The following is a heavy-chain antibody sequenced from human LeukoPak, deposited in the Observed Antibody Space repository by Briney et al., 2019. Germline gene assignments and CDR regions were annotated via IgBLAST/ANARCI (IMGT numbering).Heavy chain of an antibody. J-gene: IGHJ4*02. CDR1: GFTFSSYG. D-gene: IGHD1-26*01. CDR2: IKSKTDGGTT. Sequence: PGGSLRLSCAASGFTFSSYGMHWVRQAPGKGLEWVGRIKSKTDGGTTDYAAPVKGRFTISRDDSKNTLYLQMNSLKTEDTAVYYCTTDTGLGATPHDYWGQGTLVTVSS. V-gene: IGHV3-15*01. CDR3: TTDTGLGATPHDY.